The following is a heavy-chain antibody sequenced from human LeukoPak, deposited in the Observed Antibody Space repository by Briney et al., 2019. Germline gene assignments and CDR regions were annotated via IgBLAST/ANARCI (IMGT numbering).Heavy chain of an antibody. V-gene: IGHV3-30*02. CDR2: IRSDGITK. Sequence: PGGSLRLSCAVSGLNLRNYVFHWVRQAPGKGLEWVALIRSDGITKYYADSVKGRFIVSRDNSDSTLYLQMNSLRAEDTAVYYCAKDLWFGELLPLSMDVWGKGTTVTISS. D-gene: IGHD3-10*01. CDR1: GLNLRNYV. J-gene: IGHJ6*03. CDR3: AKDLWFGELLPLSMDV.